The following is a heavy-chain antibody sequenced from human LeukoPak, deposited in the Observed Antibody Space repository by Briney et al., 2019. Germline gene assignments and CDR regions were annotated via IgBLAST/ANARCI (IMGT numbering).Heavy chain of an antibody. CDR3: GKHDSSSYY. Sequence: GGSLRLSCAASGFIFSIYGMHWVRQAPGKGLEWVAFIRSDGSDKSYAGSVVGRFTISRDNSRNTLHLQMNTLRADDTAVYYCGKHDSSSYYWGQGTLVTVSS. V-gene: IGHV3-30*02. D-gene: IGHD3-22*01. CDR1: GFIFSIYG. J-gene: IGHJ4*02. CDR2: IRSDGSDK.